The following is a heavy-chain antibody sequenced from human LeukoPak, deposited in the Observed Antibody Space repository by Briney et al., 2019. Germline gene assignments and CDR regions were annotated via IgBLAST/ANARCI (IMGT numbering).Heavy chain of an antibody. J-gene: IGHJ3*02. V-gene: IGHV4-34*01. D-gene: IGHD6-13*01. Sequence: SETLSLTCAVYGGSFSGYYWSWIRQPPGKGLEWIGEINHSGSTNYNPSLKSRVTISVDTSKNQFSLKLSSVTAADTAVYYCAMYPPALYIAAAGQGGAFDIWGQGTMVTVSS. CDR1: GGSFSGYY. CDR3: AMYPPALYIAAAGQGGAFDI. CDR2: INHSGST.